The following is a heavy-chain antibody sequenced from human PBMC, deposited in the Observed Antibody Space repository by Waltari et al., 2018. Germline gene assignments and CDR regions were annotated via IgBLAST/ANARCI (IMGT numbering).Heavy chain of an antibody. V-gene: IGHV4-59*01. Sequence: QVQLQESGPGLVKPSETLSLTCTVSGGSISSYYWSWIRQPPGKGLEWIGYIYYSGSTNYNPSLKSRVTISVDTSKNQFSLKLSSVTAADTAVYYCARTTGPIAAAVDYWGQGTLVTVSS. J-gene: IGHJ4*02. CDR2: IYYSGST. D-gene: IGHD6-13*01. CDR1: GGSISSYY. CDR3: ARTTGPIAAAVDY.